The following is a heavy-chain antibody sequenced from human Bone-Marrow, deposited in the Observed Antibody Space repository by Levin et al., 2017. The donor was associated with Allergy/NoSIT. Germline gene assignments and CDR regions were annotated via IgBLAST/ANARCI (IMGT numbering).Heavy chain of an antibody. Sequence: SVKVSCKASGGTFSSYAISWVRQAPGQGLEWMGGIIPIFGTANYAQKFQGRVTITADESTSTAYMELSSLRSEDTAVYYCASRLGYCSGGSCYRHPIYYYYMDVWGKGTTVTVSS. CDR1: GGTFSSYA. CDR3: ASRLGYCSGGSCYRHPIYYYYMDV. V-gene: IGHV1-69*13. J-gene: IGHJ6*03. CDR2: IIPIFGTA. D-gene: IGHD2-15*01.